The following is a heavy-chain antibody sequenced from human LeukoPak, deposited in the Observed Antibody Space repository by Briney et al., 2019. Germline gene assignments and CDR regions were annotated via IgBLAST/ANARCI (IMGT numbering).Heavy chain of an antibody. CDR2: IIPIFGTA. Sequence: ASVKVSCKASGGTFSSYAISWVRQAPGQGLEWMGGIIPIFGTANYAQKFQGRVTITADESTSTAYMELSSLRSEDTAVYYCARPLRYPEDWYFDLWGRGTLVTVSS. V-gene: IGHV1-69*13. CDR3: ARPLRYPEDWYFDL. D-gene: IGHD3-9*01. CDR1: GGTFSSYA. J-gene: IGHJ2*01.